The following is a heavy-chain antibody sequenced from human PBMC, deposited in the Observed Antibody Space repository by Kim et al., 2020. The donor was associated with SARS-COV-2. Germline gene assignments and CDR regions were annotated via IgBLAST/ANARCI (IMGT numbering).Heavy chain of an antibody. D-gene: IGHD3-10*01. CDR3: ASPSGDSGYFDL. V-gene: IGHV4-59*08. CDR1: GGSISSYY. Sequence: SETLSLTCTVSGGSISSYYWSWIRQPPGKGLEWIGYIYYSGSTNYNPSLKSRVTISVDTSKNQFSLKLSSVTAADTAGYYCASPSGDSGYFDLWGRGPL. CDR2: IYYSGST. J-gene: IGHJ2*01.